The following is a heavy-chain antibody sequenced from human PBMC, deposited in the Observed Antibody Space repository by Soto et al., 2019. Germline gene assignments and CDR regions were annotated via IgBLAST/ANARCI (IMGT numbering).Heavy chain of an antibody. CDR3: ARVTNYYYDSSWMDV. CDR2: INPSGGST. D-gene: IGHD3-22*01. J-gene: IGHJ6*02. CDR1: GYTFTSYY. V-gene: IGHV1-46*01. Sequence: GASVKVSCKASGYTFTSYYMHWVRQAPGQGLEWMGIINPSGGSTSYAQKFQGRVTMTRDTSTSTVYMELSSLRSEDTAVYYCARVTNYYYDSSWMDVWGQGTTVTVSS.